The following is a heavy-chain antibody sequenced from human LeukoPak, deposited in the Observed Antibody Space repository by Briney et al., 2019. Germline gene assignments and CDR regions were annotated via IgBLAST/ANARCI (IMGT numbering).Heavy chain of an antibody. CDR3: ARSSYSGSLYYYMDV. CDR1: GGSISRDY. J-gene: IGHJ6*03. D-gene: IGHD1-26*01. Sequence: KPSETLSLTCTVSGGSISRDYWSWIRQPPGKGLEWIGYIYYTGSTNYNPSLKSRVTISVDTSKNQFSLKLSSVTAADTAVYYCARSSYSGSLYYYMDVWGKGTTVTVSS. CDR2: IYYTGST. V-gene: IGHV4-59*01.